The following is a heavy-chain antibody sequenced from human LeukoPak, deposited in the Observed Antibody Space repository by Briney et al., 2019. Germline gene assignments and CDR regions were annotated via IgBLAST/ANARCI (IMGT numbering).Heavy chain of an antibody. Sequence: GGSLRLSCAASGFTFSNAWMSWVRQAPGKGLEWVGRIKSKTDGGTTDYAAPVKGRFTISRDDSKNTLYLQMNSLKTEDTAVYYCTTGIHLSVVRGRHNWFDPWGQGTLVTVSS. D-gene: IGHD3-10*01. CDR2: IKSKTDGGTT. J-gene: IGHJ5*02. V-gene: IGHV3-15*01. CDR3: TTGIHLSVVRGRHNWFDP. CDR1: GFTFSNAW.